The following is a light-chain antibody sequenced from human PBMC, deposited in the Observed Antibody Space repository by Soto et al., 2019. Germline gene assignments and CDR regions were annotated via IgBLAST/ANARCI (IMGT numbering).Light chain of an antibody. V-gene: IGKV1-5*03. CDR2: KAS. Sequence: DIQMTQSPSTLSASVGDRVTITCRASQSISSWLAWYQQRPGKAPKLLIYKASSLESGVPSRFSGSVSGTEFTLTISSLQPDYFPTYYRQHHNSHTLSFRGGWKVDIK. CDR1: QSISSW. J-gene: IGKJ4*01. CDR3: QHHNSHTLS.